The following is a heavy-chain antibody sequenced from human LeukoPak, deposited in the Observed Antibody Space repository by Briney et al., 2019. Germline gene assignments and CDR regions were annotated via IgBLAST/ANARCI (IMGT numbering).Heavy chain of an antibody. CDR2: IGYDGRFK. CDR3: ARDPKTGSPDYFDY. CDR1: GFTFNNYP. V-gene: IGHV3-30*04. D-gene: IGHD3-10*01. Sequence: GTSLRLSCVTSGFTFNNYPMHWVRQAPGKGLEWVAVIGYDGRFKFHSDSVKGRFTISRDDSKNTLYLLMDSLRPEDTALYYCARDPKTGSPDYFDYWGQGTLVTVST. J-gene: IGHJ4*02.